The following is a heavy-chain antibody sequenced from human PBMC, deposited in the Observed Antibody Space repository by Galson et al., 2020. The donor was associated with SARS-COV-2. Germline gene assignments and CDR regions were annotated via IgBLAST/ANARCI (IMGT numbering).Heavy chain of an antibody. CDR1: GGSISRYY. CDR2: IYYSGST. CDR3: ARHMHITAGGSYKTYFYYGMDV. D-gene: IGHD6-13*01. Sequence: SQTLSLTCTVSGGSISRYYWSWIRQPPGKGLEWIGCIYYSGSTNYNPSLKSRVTISVDTSKNQLSLKLSSVTAADTAVYYCARHMHITAGGSYKTYFYYGMDVWGQGTTVTVSS. J-gene: IGHJ6*02. V-gene: IGHV4-59*08.